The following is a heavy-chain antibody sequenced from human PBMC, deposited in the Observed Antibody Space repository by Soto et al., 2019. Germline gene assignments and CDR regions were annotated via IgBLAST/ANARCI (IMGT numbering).Heavy chain of an antibody. J-gene: IGHJ6*01. Sequence: SETLSLTCAVYGGSFSGYYWSWIRQPPGKGLEWIGEINHSGSTNYNPSLKSRVTISVDTSKNQFSLKLSSVTAADTAVYYCARGFYMVVTAIARSLGNYYYGMDVWGQGTTAPVST. CDR3: ARGFYMVVTAIARSLGNYYYGMDV. V-gene: IGHV4-34*01. D-gene: IGHD2-21*02. CDR2: INHSGST. CDR1: GGSFSGYY.